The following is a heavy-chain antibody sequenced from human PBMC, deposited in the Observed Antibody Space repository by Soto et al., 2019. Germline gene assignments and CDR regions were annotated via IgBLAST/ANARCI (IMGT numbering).Heavy chain of an antibody. CDR2: ISFDGNKK. CDR1: GFTFSSFSSYD. Sequence: PGVSLRLSCSASGFTFSSFSSYDMHWVRQAPGKGLEWVAEISFDGNKKDYADSVKGRFTISRDNSQNILYLQMNSLRSEDTAVYYCARDSLYSGSYFAYWGPGTLVTVSS. J-gene: IGHJ4*02. CDR3: ARDSLYSGSYFAY. D-gene: IGHD1-26*01. V-gene: IGHV3-30-3*01.